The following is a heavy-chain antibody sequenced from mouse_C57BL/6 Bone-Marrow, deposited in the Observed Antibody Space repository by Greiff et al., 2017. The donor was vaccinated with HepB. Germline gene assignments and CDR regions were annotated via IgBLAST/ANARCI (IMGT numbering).Heavy chain of an antibody. CDR1: GYTFTSYW. CDR2: IDPSDSYT. V-gene: IGHV1-69*01. J-gene: IGHJ3*01. D-gene: IGHD2-2*01. Sequence: QVQLQQPGAELVMPGASVKLSCKASGYTFTSYWMHWVKQRPGQGLEWIGEIDPSDSYTNYNQKFKGKSTLTVDKSSSTAYMQLSSLTSEDSAVYYCAREGYGYWFAYWGQGTLVTVSA. CDR3: AREGYGYWFAY.